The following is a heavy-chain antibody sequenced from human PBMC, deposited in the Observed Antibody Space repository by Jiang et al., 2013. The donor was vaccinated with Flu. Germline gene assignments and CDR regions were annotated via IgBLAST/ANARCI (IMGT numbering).Heavy chain of an antibody. CDR3: ARMLRGASYGLDV. CDR1: GYTFIGYS. D-gene: IGHD3-10*01. V-gene: IGHV1-3*01. J-gene: IGHJ6*02. Sequence: GAEVKKPGASVKVSCKASGYTFIGYSMHWVRQAPGQRLEWMGWINAGNGNRKYSPKFQDRVTITRDASASTAYMELSGLTSEDTAVYYCARMLRGASYGLDVWGQGTTVSVSS. CDR2: INAGNGNR.